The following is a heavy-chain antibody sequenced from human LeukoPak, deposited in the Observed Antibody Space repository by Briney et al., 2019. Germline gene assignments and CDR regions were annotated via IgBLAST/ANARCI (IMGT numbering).Heavy chain of an antibody. D-gene: IGHD5-12*01. J-gene: IGHJ4*02. Sequence: GGSLRLSCAASGFTFSSYSMNWVRQAPGKGLEWVSSISSSSSYIYYADSVKGRFTISRDNAKNSLYLQMNSLRAEDTAVYYCARGAIDSGYDSDYWGQGTMVTVSS. V-gene: IGHV3-21*01. CDR2: ISSSSSYI. CDR1: GFTFSSYS. CDR3: ARGAIDSGYDSDY.